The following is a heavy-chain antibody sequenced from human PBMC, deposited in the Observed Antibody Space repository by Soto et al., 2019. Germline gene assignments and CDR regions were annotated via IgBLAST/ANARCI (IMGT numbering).Heavy chain of an antibody. J-gene: IGHJ4*02. Sequence: GGSLRLSCAASGFTFSSYWMHWVRQAPGKGLVWVSRINSDGSSTSYADSVKGRFTISRDNAKNTLYLQMNSLRAEDTAVYYCARERIAAAGIVYWGQGTLVTVSS. CDR2: INSDGSST. CDR3: ARERIAAAGIVY. D-gene: IGHD6-13*01. V-gene: IGHV3-74*01. CDR1: GFTFSSYW.